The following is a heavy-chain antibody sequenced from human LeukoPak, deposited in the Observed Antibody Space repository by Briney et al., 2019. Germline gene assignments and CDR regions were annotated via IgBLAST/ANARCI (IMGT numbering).Heavy chain of an antibody. CDR2: IYWNDEK. Sequence: GPTLVHPTPLLTLTCTFSGFTLSTGRVGVGWIPQPPVKALDWLALIYWNDEKRYNPSLKSRLTITKDTSKTQVVLTMTKMDPMDTATYYCAHSTTDLFGAWGRGTLVTVSS. CDR1: GFTLSTGRVG. V-gene: IGHV2-5*01. J-gene: IGHJ2*01. D-gene: IGHD3-16*01. CDR3: AHSTTDLFGA.